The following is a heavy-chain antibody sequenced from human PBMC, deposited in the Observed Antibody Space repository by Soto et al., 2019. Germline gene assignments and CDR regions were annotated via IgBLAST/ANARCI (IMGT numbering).Heavy chain of an antibody. J-gene: IGHJ4*02. CDR3: ARGGTPIDY. Sequence: QVQLVQSGAEVKKPGASVKVSCKASGYTFTNFGISWVRQAPGQGLEWMGWISAYNGNTNYAQNFQGRATMTTDTSTRTGYMELRSLRSDDTAVYYWARGGTPIDYWGQGTLVTVSS. CDR2: ISAYNGNT. D-gene: IGHD3-16*01. CDR1: GYTFTNFG. V-gene: IGHV1-18*01.